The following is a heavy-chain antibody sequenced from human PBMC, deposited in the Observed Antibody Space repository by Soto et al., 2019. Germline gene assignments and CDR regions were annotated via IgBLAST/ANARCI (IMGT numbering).Heavy chain of an antibody. D-gene: IGHD3-3*01. CDR3: VTSLNYDFWRDGGSHYYSDY. J-gene: IGHJ4*02. Sequence: PSETLSLTCAVSGGSISSSYWWNWVRQPPGKGLEWIGKIYHSGSTNYNPSLKNRVTISVDKSNNQFSLRLSSVTAADTAVYFCVTSLNYDFWRDGGSHYYSDYWGQGTLVTVSS. CDR1: GGSISSSYW. V-gene: IGHV4-4*02. CDR2: IYHSGST.